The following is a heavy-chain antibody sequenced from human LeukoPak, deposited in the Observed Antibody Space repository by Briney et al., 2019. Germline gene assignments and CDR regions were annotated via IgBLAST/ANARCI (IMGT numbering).Heavy chain of an antibody. Sequence: KPSETLSLTCAVSGYSISSGYYWGWIRQPPGKGLEWIGSIYHSGSTYYNPSLKSRVTISVDTSKNQFSLKLSSVTAADTAVYYCAREFNYYDSSGYYLDGLDWGQGTLVTVSS. D-gene: IGHD3-22*01. J-gene: IGHJ4*02. CDR2: IYHSGST. V-gene: IGHV4-38-2*02. CDR1: GYSISSGYY. CDR3: AREFNYYDSSGYYLDGLD.